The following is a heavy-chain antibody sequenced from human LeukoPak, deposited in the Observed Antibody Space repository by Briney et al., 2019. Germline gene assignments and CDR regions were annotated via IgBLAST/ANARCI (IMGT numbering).Heavy chain of an antibody. CDR3: ARDGVVGASAYYYYMDV. V-gene: IGHV3-30-3*01. D-gene: IGHD1-26*01. CDR1: GFTFSSYA. CDR2: ISYDGSNK. Sequence: GDSLRLSCAASGFTFSSYAMHWVRQAPGKGLEWVAVISYDGSNKYYADSVKGRFTISRDNSKNTLYLQMNSLRAEDTAVYYCARDGVVGASAYYYYMDVWGKGTTVTVSS. J-gene: IGHJ6*03.